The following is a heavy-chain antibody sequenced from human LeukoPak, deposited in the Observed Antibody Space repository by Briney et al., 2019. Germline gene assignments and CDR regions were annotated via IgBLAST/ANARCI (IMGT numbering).Heavy chain of an antibody. V-gene: IGHV4-59*01. D-gene: IGHD6-13*01. CDR1: GGSISGYY. Sequence: SETLSLTCTVSGGSISGYYWSWIRQPPGKRLEWIGYIYYSGSTNYNPSFKSRVAIAVDTSKNQFSLKLSSVTAADTAVYSCARSSWYNYFDSWGQGTLVTVSS. J-gene: IGHJ4*02. CDR2: IYYSGST. CDR3: ARSSWYNYFDS.